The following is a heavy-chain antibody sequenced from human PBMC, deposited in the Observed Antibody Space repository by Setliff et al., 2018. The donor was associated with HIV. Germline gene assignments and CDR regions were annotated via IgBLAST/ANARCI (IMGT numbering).Heavy chain of an antibody. Sequence: SETLSLTCTVSSDSIRFYYWTWIRQPPGKGLEWIGNVYYTGSTNYNPSLKSRITISIDTSQSQFSLKLTSVAAADTAMYYCARGATGNLEALDIWGQGTMVTVSS. D-gene: IGHD6-13*01. CDR2: VYYTGST. J-gene: IGHJ3*02. CDR3: ARGATGNLEALDI. V-gene: IGHV4-59*01. CDR1: SDSIRFYY.